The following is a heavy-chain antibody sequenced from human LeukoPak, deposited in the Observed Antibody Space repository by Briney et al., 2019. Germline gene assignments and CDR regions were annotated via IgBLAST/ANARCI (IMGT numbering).Heavy chain of an antibody. CDR2: IKQDGSEK. J-gene: IGHJ4*02. CDR3: ARSGSGYFDC. V-gene: IGHV3-7*01. Sequence: GSLRLSCAASGITLSVYWMSWVRQAPGKGLEWVANIKQDGSEKYYRDSVQGRFTISRDNAKNSLYLQMNSLRAEDTAVYYCARSGSGYFDCWGQGSLVTVSS. CDR1: GITLSVYW.